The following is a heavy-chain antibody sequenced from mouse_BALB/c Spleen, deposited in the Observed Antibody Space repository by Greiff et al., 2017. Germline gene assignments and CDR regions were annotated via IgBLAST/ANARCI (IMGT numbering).Heavy chain of an antibody. CDR3: ARVGDGYPFAY. Sequence: EVKVVESGGGLVKPGGSLKLSCAASGFTFSSYAMSWVRQTPEKRLEWVASISSGGSTYYPDSVKGRFTISRDNARNILYLQMSSLRSEDTAMYYCARVGDGYPFAYWGQGTLVTVSA. D-gene: IGHD2-3*01. V-gene: IGHV5-6-5*01. CDR2: ISSGGST. J-gene: IGHJ3*01. CDR1: GFTFSSYA.